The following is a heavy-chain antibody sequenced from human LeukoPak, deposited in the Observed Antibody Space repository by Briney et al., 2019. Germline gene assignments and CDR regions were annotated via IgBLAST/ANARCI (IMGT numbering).Heavy chain of an antibody. V-gene: IGHV4-39*01. Sequence: SETLSLTCTVSGDSISSSSYYWGWIRQPPGKGLEWLGSIYYSGSTYYNPSRKSRVTISVDMSKNQFSLNLSFVTAADTAVYYCARRGSDYYGSSGYYYLDYWGQGTLVTVSS. CDR2: IYYSGST. CDR3: ARRGSDYYGSSGYYYLDY. D-gene: IGHD3-22*01. J-gene: IGHJ4*02. CDR1: GDSISSSSYY.